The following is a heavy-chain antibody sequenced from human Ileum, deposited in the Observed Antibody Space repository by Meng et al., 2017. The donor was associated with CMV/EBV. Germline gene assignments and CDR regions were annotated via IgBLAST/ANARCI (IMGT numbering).Heavy chain of an antibody. D-gene: IGHD3-10*01. Sequence: QVQLQESGPGLVKPSETPSLTCTVSGVSLNSNYWGWVRQPPGKGLEWIGYVYYTGTTNYNPSLESRVTISIDKSNTQYSLKLSSVTAADTAIYYCARTYFHGSGSYRRLDYFDYWGRGTLVTVSS. CDR2: VYYTGTT. J-gene: IGHJ4*02. CDR1: GVSLNSNY. CDR3: ARTYFHGSGSYRRLDYFDY. V-gene: IGHV4-59*13.